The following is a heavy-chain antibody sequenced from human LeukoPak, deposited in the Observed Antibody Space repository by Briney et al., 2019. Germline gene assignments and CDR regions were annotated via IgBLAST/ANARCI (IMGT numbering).Heavy chain of an antibody. D-gene: IGHD2-2*01. CDR3: AKDTGPAAIE. J-gene: IGHJ4*02. CDR2: IQYDGSNK. V-gene: IGHV3-30*02. CDR1: GFTFSSYG. Sequence: GGSLRLSCAASGFTFSSYGMHWIRQAPGKGLEWVAFIQYDGSNKYYADSVKGRFSISRDDSKNPLYLQMNSLRAEDTAVYYCAKDTGPAAIEWGQGTLVTVSS.